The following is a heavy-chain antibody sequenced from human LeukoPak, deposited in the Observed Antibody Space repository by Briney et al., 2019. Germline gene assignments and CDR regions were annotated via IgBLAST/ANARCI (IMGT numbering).Heavy chain of an antibody. D-gene: IGHD3-10*01. Sequence: GGSLRLSCAASGFTFSGSALHWVRQASGKGLEWVGRIRSTANGYATAYAASVKGRFTISRDDSKNTAYPQMDSLKTEDTAVYYCTGNYYGSGSYADFDYWGQGTLVTVSS. J-gene: IGHJ4*02. CDR3: TGNYYGSGSYADFDY. CDR2: IRSTANGYAT. CDR1: GFTFSGSA. V-gene: IGHV3-73*01.